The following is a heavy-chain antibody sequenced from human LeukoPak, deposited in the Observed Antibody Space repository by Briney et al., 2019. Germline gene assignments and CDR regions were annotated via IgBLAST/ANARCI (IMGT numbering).Heavy chain of an antibody. CDR3: ALWSGSYLRFDP. Sequence: GGSLRLSCAASGFTFRNYWMHWVRQPPGRGLVWVSRIHSDGSSTTYADSVKGRFTSSRDNAKITLYLQMNSPRAEDTAVYYCALWSGSYLRFDPWGQGTLVTVSS. CDR2: IHSDGSST. V-gene: IGHV3-74*01. D-gene: IGHD6-25*01. CDR1: GFTFRNYW. J-gene: IGHJ5*02.